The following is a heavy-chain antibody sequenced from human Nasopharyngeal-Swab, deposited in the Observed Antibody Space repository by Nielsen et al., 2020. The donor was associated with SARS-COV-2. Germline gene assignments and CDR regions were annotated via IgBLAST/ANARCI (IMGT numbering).Heavy chain of an antibody. J-gene: IGHJ4*01. Sequence: GESLKISCKGSGYSFSGYWIGWVRQMPGKGLEWMGIIYPADSDTRYSPSFQGQVTISADKSISTAYLQWSSLKASDTAIYYCARPQGFYDSGVYYFHFDYWGHGTLVTVSS. V-gene: IGHV5-51*01. CDR2: IYPADSDT. CDR1: GYSFSGYW. CDR3: ARPQGFYDSGVYYFHFDY. D-gene: IGHD3-22*01.